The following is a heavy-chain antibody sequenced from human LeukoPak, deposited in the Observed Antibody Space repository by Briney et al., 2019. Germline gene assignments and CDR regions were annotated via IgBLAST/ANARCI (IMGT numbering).Heavy chain of an antibody. J-gene: IGHJ4*02. CDR2: TSGSGSHT. CDR1: GFSFSGYA. CDR3: AKDISGYYRPFDY. V-gene: IGHV3-23*01. Sequence: PGGSLRLSCAASGFSFSGYAMSWVRQAPGKGLEWVSSTSGSGSHTYHADSVKGRFTISRDNSKNTLYLQMNSLRAEDTAVYYCAKDISGYYRPFDYWGQGTLVTVSS. D-gene: IGHD3-22*01.